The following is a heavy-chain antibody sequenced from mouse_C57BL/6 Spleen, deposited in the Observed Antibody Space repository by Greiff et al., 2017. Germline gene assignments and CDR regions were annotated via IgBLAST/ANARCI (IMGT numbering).Heavy chain of an antibody. V-gene: IGHV1-22*01. Sequence: EVQLQQSGPELVKPGASVKMSCKASGYTFTDYNMHWVKQSHGKSLEWIGYINPNNGGTSYNQKFKGKATLTVNMSSSTAYMELRSLTSEDSAVYYCAIDYDYDRGVPWFAYWGQGTLVTVSA. D-gene: IGHD2-4*01. CDR1: GYTFTDYN. CDR2: INPNNGGT. J-gene: IGHJ3*01. CDR3: AIDYDYDRGVPWFAY.